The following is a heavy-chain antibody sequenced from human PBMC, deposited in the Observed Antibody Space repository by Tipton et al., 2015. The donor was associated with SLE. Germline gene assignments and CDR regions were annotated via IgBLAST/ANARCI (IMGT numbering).Heavy chain of an antibody. J-gene: IGHJ6*02. CDR1: GFTFSSNS. CDR2: ISSSSITI. V-gene: IGHV3-48*01. CDR3: AREHAFWGMDV. D-gene: IGHD3-3*01. Sequence: GSLRLSCAASGFTFSSNSMNWVRQAPGKGLEWVSYISSSSITIDYADSVKGRFTISRDDAKNSLYLQMSSLTVEDTAVYYCAREHAFWGMDVWGLGTTVTVSS.